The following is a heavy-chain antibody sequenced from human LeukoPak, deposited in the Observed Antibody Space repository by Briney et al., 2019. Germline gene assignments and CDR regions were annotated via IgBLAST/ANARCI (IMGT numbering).Heavy chain of an antibody. CDR3: ARFSADIVVVPAATEGYYFDY. J-gene: IGHJ4*02. CDR1: GGSISSYY. Sequence: SETLSLTCTVSGGSISSYYWSWIRQPPGKGLEWVGYIYYSGSTNYNPSLKSRVTISVDTSKNQFSLKLSSVTAADTAVYYCARFSADIVVVPAATEGYYFDYWGQGTLVTVSS. V-gene: IGHV4-59*12. CDR2: IYYSGST. D-gene: IGHD2-2*01.